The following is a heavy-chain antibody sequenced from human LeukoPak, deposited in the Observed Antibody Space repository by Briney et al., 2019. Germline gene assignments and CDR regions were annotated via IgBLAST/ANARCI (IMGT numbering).Heavy chain of an antibody. CDR2: IIPIFGTT. V-gene: IGHV1-69*13. J-gene: IGHJ4*02. CDR3: AANGYCGTECYYYFDY. CDR1: GGTFSNYA. Sequence: SVKVSCKASGGTFSNYAFSWVRQAPGQGLEWMGGIIPIFGTTNYAQKFQGRVTITADESTTTAYMELSSLRSEDTAVYYCAANGYCGTECYYYFDYWGQGTLVTASS. D-gene: IGHD2-21*01.